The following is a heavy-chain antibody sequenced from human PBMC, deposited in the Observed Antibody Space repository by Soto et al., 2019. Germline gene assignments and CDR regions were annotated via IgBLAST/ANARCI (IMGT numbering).Heavy chain of an antibody. CDR1: GGSISSSNW. Sequence: RSLTCAVSGGSISSSNWWSWVRQPPGKGLEWIGEIYHSGSTNYNPSLKSRVTISVDKSKNQFSLRLSSVTAADTAVYYCARSPVYYDFWSGFGELSMDVWGQGTTVTVSS. D-gene: IGHD3-3*01. CDR3: ARSPVYYDFWSGFGELSMDV. J-gene: IGHJ6*02. CDR2: IYHSGST. V-gene: IGHV4-4*02.